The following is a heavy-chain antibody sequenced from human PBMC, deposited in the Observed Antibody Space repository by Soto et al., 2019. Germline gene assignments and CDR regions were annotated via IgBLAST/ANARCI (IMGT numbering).Heavy chain of an antibody. D-gene: IGHD1-26*01. CDR2: ISYDGSEK. CDR1: GFTFSTFS. CDR3: ARGPESGDF. V-gene: IGHV3-30*04. Sequence: QVQLVESGGGVVQPGSSLRLSCATSGFTFSTFSMHWVRQAPGKGLEWVAHISYDGSEKDYADSVKGRFTISRDNADYTLFRHMHSLTSEDTGVYYCARGPESGDFWGQGTLVTVPS. J-gene: IGHJ4*02.